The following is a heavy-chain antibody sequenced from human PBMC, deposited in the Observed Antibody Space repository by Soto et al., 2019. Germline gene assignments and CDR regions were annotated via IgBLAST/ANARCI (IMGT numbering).Heavy chain of an antibody. Sequence: QVQLVQSGAEVKKPGASVKVSCRASGYTFTNFGVTWVRRAPGQGLEWMGWISAYTATPNYAQKFQGRVTITIDTSTSTAYMALRSLTSDDTAVDYCARVIPGGEAWFDPWGQGTLVTVSS. V-gene: IGHV1-18*01. CDR3: ARVIPGGEAWFDP. J-gene: IGHJ5*02. CDR2: ISAYTATP. CDR1: GYTFTNFG. D-gene: IGHD6-25*01.